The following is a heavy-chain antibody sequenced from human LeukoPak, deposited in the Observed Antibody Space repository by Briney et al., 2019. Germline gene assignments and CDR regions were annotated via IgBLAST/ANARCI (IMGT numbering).Heavy chain of an antibody. D-gene: IGHD6-25*01. V-gene: IGHV3-49*04. Sequence: PGRSLRLSCTASGFTFGDYAMSWVRQAPGKGLEWVGFIRSKAYGGTTEYAASVKGRFTISRDDSKSIAYLQMNSLKTEDTAVYYSTRDRKSAFWGQGTLVAVSS. CDR2: IRSKAYGGTT. J-gene: IGHJ4*02. CDR1: GFTFGDYA. CDR3: TRDRKSAF.